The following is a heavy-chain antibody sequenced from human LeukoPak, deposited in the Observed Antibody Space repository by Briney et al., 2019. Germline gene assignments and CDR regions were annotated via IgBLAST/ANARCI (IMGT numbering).Heavy chain of an antibody. J-gene: IGHJ4*02. CDR3: ARAPGSYGDYPFDS. CDR1: GGSISSYY. V-gene: IGHV4-59*01. CDR2: IYYSGST. D-gene: IGHD4-17*01. Sequence: SETLSLTCTVSGGSISSYYWSWIRQPPGKGLEWIGYIYYSGSTNYNPSLKSRVTISVDTSKNQFSLKLSSVSAADTAVYYCARAPGSYGDYPFDSWGQGILVTVSS.